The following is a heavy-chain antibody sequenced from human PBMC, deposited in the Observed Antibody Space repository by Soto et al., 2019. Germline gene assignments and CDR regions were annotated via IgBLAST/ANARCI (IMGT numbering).Heavy chain of an antibody. V-gene: IGHV1-2*04. CDR2: INPNSGGT. CDR1: GYTFTGYY. D-gene: IGHD3-9*01. J-gene: IGHJ4*02. Sequence: GASVKVSCKASGYTFTGYYMHWVRQAPGQGLEWMGWINPNSGGTNYAQKFQGWVTMTRDTSISTAYMELSRLRSDDTAVYYCARGRYFDWLLYPEFDYWGQGTLVTVSS. CDR3: ARGRYFDWLLYPEFDY.